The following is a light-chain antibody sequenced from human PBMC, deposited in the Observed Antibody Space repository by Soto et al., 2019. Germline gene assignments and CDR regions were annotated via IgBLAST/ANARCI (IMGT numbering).Light chain of an antibody. CDR1: QSVSRY. V-gene: IGKV3-11*01. CDR3: QQYNNWLWT. CDR2: DAS. J-gene: IGKJ1*01. Sequence: EIVLTQSPATLSLSPGERATLSCRASQSVSRYLAWYQQKPGQAPRLFIYDASSRATGVPARFSGSGSGTAFTLTISSLEPEDFAVYYCQQYNNWLWTFGQGTKVDIK.